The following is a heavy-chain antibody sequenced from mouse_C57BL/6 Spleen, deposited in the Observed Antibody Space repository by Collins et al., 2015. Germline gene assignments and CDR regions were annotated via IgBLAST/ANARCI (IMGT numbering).Heavy chain of an antibody. J-gene: IGHJ2*01. CDR2: ISYSGST. CDR1: GYSITSDYA. CDR3: ARLYYDYDYFDY. V-gene: IGHV3-2*02. D-gene: IGHD2-4*01. Sequence: DVQLQESGPGLVKPSQSLSLTCTVTGYSITSDYAWNWIRQFPGNKLEWMGYISYSGSTSYNPSLKSRISITRDTSKNQFFLQLNPVTTEDTATYYCARLYYDYDYFDYWGQGTTLTVSS.